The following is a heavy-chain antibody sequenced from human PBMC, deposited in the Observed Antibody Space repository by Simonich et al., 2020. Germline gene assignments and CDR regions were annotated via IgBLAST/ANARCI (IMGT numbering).Heavy chain of an antibody. CDR3: ARARGDSSSWYFDY. J-gene: IGHJ4*02. CDR1: GFTFSSYS. V-gene: IGHV3-21*01. CDR2: SSSSRSDI. D-gene: IGHD6-13*01. Sequence: EVQLVESGGGLVKPGGSLRLSCAASGFTFSSYSMNWVRQDPGKELEGGSTSSSSRSDIYYADSVKGRFTISRDNAKNSLYLQMNSLRAEDTAVYYCARARGDSSSWYFDYWGQGTLVTVSS.